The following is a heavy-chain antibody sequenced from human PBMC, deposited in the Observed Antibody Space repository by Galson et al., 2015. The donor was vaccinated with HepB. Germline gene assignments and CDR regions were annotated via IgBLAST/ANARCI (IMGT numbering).Heavy chain of an antibody. CDR2: IWYDGSDE. CDR1: GFTFRNFG. Sequence: SLRLSCAASGFTFRNFGMHWVRQAPGKGLEWVAVIWYDGSDEYYGDSVRGRFTISRDNSRNTVYLQMGSLRADDTAVYCCARDAGQDTGWVDNWGQGTLVTVSS. CDR3: ARDAGQDTGWVDN. D-gene: IGHD2-8*02. V-gene: IGHV3-33*01. J-gene: IGHJ4*01.